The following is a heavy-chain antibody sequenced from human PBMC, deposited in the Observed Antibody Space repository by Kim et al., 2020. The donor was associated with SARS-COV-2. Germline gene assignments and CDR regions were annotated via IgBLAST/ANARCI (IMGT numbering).Heavy chain of an antibody. CDR1: GFAFGNYW. CDR2: IVGDGSRT. D-gene: IGHD3-10*01. V-gene: IGHV3-74*01. Sequence: GGSLRLSCAASGFAFGNYWMHWVRQAPGKGLAWVSYIVGDGSRTSYADSVKGRFTISRDNAKNTLDLQINSLRAEDTAVYFCARHITTIMDVWGQGTTLTVS. J-gene: IGHJ6*02. CDR3: ARHITTIMDV.